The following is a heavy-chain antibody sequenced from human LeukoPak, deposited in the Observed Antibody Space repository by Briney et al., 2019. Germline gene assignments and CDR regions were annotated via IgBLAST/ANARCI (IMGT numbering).Heavy chain of an antibody. V-gene: IGHV4-59*08. CDR2: IYYSGST. D-gene: IGHD3-10*02. CDR1: NGSVRSYY. CDR3: ARYYVRPGFDY. J-gene: IGHJ4*02. Sequence: SETLSLTCTVSNGSVRSYYWSWVRQSPGKGLEWIGYIYYSGSTNYNPSLKSRVTISIHTSRNQFSLMLSSVTAADTAMYYCARYYVRPGFDYWGQGTLVTVSS.